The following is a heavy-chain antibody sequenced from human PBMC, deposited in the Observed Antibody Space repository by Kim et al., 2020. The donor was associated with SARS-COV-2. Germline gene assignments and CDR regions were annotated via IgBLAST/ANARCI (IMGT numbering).Heavy chain of an antibody. D-gene: IGHD2-21*02. V-gene: IGHV4-61*02. J-gene: IGHJ2*01. CDR2: IYTSGST. Sequence: SETLSLTCTVSGGSISSGSYYWSWIRQPAGKGLEWIGRIYTSGSTNYNPSLKSRVTISVDTSKNQFSLKLSSVTAADTAVYYCARMVVTAIDTHWYFDLWGRGTLVTVSS. CDR1: GGSISSGSYY. CDR3: ARMVVTAIDTHWYFDL.